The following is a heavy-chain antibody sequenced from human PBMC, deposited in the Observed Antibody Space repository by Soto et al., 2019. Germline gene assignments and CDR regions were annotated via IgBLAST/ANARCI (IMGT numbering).Heavy chain of an antibody. Sequence: PGGSLRLSCAASGFTFSSYGMHWVRQAPGKGLEWVAVIWYDGSNKYYADSVKGRFTISRDNSKNTLYLQMNSLRAEGTAVYYCARDHDYRGSDRCFDSCAQGTLVTVAS. CDR1: GFTFSSYG. J-gene: IGHJ4*02. CDR3: ARDHDYRGSDRCFDS. D-gene: IGHD5-12*01. CDR2: IWYDGSNK. V-gene: IGHV3-33*01.